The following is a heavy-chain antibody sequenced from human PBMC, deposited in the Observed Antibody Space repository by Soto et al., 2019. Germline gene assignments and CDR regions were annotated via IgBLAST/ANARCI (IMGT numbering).Heavy chain of an antibody. D-gene: IGHD2-2*01. V-gene: IGHV1-46*01. J-gene: IGHJ6*02. CDR1: GYTFTSYY. Sequence: ASVKVSCKASGYTFTSYYMHWVRQAPGQGLEWMGIINPSGGSTSYAQKFQGRVTMTRDTSTSTVYMELSSLRSEDTAVYYCASTVVPAPGGYYYYGMDVWGQGTTVTV. CDR3: ASTVVPAPGGYYYYGMDV. CDR2: INPSGGST.